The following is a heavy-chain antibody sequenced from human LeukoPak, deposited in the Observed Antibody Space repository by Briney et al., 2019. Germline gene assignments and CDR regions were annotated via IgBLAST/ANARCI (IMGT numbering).Heavy chain of an antibody. V-gene: IGHV4-38-2*02. J-gene: IGHJ4*02. CDR2: IYHSGRT. Sequence: SETLSLTCTVSGYSISSGHYWGWIRQPPGKGLEWIGSIYHSGRTFYNPSLKSRVTISVDTSKNQFSLKLTSVTAADTAVYYCARLVRGYSYYYFDYWGQGTLVTVSS. CDR3: ARLVRGYSYYYFDY. CDR1: GYSISSGHY. D-gene: IGHD5-18*01.